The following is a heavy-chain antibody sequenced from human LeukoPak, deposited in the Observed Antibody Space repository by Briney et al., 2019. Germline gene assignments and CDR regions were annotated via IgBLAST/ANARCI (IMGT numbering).Heavy chain of an antibody. Sequence: GGSLRLSCAASEFTFSSYSMNWVRQAPGKGLEWVSSISSSGSYIYYADSVKGRFTISRDNAKKSLYLQMNSLIAEDTAVYYCARVVLKGVDAFDIWGQGTMVTVSS. CDR2: ISSSGSYI. J-gene: IGHJ3*02. CDR3: ARVVLKGVDAFDI. V-gene: IGHV3-21*04. CDR1: EFTFSSYS. D-gene: IGHD2-21*01.